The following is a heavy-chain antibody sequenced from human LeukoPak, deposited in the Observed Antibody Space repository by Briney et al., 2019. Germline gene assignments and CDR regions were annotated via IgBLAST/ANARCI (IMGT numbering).Heavy chain of an antibody. CDR2: IDYSGST. CDR1: GDSISSGDYY. Sequence: SQTLSLTCTVSGDSISSGDYYWSWIRQPPGKGLEWIGYIDYSGSTYYNPSLKSRVTISVDTSKNQFSLKLSSVTAADTAVYYCARVATVVAANYYYYGMDVWGQGTTVTVSS. CDR3: ARVATVVAANYYYYGMDV. J-gene: IGHJ6*02. D-gene: IGHD2-15*01. V-gene: IGHV4-30-4*01.